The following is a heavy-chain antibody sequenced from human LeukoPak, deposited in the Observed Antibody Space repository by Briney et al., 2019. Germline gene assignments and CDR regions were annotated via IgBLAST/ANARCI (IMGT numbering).Heavy chain of an antibody. CDR3: ATTNYDFWSGYYHGLDP. CDR1: GGSISSYY. CDR2: IYYSGST. Sequence: PSETLSLPCTVSGGSISSYYWSWIGHPPEKGLEWIGYIYYSGSTNYNPSLKSRVTISVDTSKNQFSLKLSSVTAADTAVYYCATTNYDFWSGYYHGLDPCGQGTLVTVSS. V-gene: IGHV4-59*01. J-gene: IGHJ5*02. D-gene: IGHD3-3*01.